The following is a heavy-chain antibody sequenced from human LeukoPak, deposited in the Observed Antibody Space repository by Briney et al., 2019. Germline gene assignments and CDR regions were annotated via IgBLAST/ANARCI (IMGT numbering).Heavy chain of an antibody. J-gene: IGHJ4*02. CDR1: GFTFDDYA. D-gene: IGHD3-9*01. V-gene: IGHV3-43*02. CDR3: ARILTGYYFLFGD. CDR2: ISGDGGST. Sequence: GGSLRLPCAASGFTFDDYAMHWVRQAPGKGLEWVSLISGDGGSTYYADSVKGRFTISRDNSKNSLYLQMNSPRTEDTALYYCARILTGYYFLFGDWGQGTLVTVSS.